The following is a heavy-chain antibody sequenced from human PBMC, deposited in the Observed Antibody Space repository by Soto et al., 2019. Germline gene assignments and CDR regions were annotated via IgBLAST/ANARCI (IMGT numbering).Heavy chain of an antibody. CDR3: ARSNPDYYDSSGSLDY. CDR1: GGSISSYY. Sequence: KTSETLSLTCTVSGGSISSYYWSWIRQPPGKGLEWIGYIYYSGGTNYNPSLKSRVTISVDTSKNQFSLKLSSVTAADTAVYYCARSNPDYYDSSGSLDYWGQGTLVTVSS. J-gene: IGHJ4*02. CDR2: IYYSGGT. V-gene: IGHV4-59*01. D-gene: IGHD3-22*01.